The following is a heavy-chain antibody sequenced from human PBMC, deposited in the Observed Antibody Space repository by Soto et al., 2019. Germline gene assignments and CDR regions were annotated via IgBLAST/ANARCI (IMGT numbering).Heavy chain of an antibody. CDR1: GFTVSNTG. V-gene: IGHV3-33*01. J-gene: IGHJ4*02. Sequence: QVQLVESGGGVVQPGRSLRLSCAASGFTVSNTGMHWVRQAPGKGLEWVAVIWYDGNTKYYADSVKGRFTISRDNSMNTLYLQMNSLRAEDTAVYYCARVSCFSCGSIPYLDYWGQGTLVTVSS. CDR2: IWYDGNTK. CDR3: ARVSCFSCGSIPYLDY. D-gene: IGHD2-2*01.